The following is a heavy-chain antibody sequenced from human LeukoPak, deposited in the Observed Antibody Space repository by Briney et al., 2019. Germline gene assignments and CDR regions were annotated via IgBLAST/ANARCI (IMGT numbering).Heavy chain of an antibody. Sequence: PSETLSLTCTVSGGSISSYYWSWIRQPPGKGLEWIGYIYYSGSTNYNPSLKSRVTISVDTSKNQFSLKLSSVTAADTAVYYCARAGYCSGGSCYPYNWFDPWGQGTLVTVSS. J-gene: IGHJ5*02. CDR1: GGSISSYY. D-gene: IGHD2-15*01. CDR2: IYYSGST. V-gene: IGHV4-59*08. CDR3: ARAGYCSGGSCYPYNWFDP.